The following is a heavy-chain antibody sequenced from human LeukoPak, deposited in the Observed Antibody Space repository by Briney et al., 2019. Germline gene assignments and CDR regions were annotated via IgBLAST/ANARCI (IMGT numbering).Heavy chain of an antibody. CDR2: IYPGDSDT. Sequence: GESLKISCKGSGYSFTSYWIGWVRQMPGKGLEWMGIIYPGDSDTRYGPSFQGQVTISADKSISTAYLQWSSLKASDTAMYYCARSLAARPQWYYYGMDVWGQGTTVTVSS. D-gene: IGHD6-6*01. CDR3: ARSLAARPQWYYYGMDV. CDR1: GYSFTSYW. J-gene: IGHJ6*02. V-gene: IGHV5-51*01.